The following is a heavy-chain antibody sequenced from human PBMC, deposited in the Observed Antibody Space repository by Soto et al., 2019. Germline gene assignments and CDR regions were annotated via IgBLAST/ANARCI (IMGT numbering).Heavy chain of an antibody. Sequence: SETLSLTCSVSGAALNSGNYYWSWIRQVPGKGLEWIGHIYVTGAVDYNPSLRDRLTISQDTSERQFSMNLRLVTAADTAVYYCARLRIATNNYKWLDNWGQGTLVTVSS. CDR2: IYVTGAV. D-gene: IGHD2-21*01. V-gene: IGHV4-31*03. J-gene: IGHJ5*02. CDR3: ARLRIATNNYKWLDN. CDR1: GAALNSGNYY.